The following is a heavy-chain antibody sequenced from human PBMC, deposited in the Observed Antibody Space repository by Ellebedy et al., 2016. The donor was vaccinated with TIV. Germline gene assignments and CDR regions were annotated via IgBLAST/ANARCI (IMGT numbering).Heavy chain of an antibody. CDR3: ARSERITIFGVVIHYYYYMDV. V-gene: IGHV3-48*02. D-gene: IGHD3-3*01. J-gene: IGHJ6*03. CDR2: ISSSSSTI. Sequence: GESLKISXAASGFTFSSYSMNWVRQAPGKGLEWVSYISSSSSTIYYADSVKGRFTISRDNAKNSLYLQMNSLRDEDTAVYYCARSERITIFGVVIHYYYYMDVWGKGTTVTVSS. CDR1: GFTFSSYS.